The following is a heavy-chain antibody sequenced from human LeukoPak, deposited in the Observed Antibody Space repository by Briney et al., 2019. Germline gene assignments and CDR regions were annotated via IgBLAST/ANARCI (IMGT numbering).Heavy chain of an antibody. D-gene: IGHD5-12*01. J-gene: IGHJ3*02. CDR2: ISYDGSNK. V-gene: IGHV3-30-3*01. Sequence: GGSLRLSCAASGFTFSSYAMHWVRQAPGKGLEWVAVISYDGSNKYYADSVKGRFTISRDNSKNTLYLQMNSLRAEDTAVYYCARSGSGYDDALDIWGQGTMVTVSS. CDR3: ARSGSGYDDALDI. CDR1: GFTFSSYA.